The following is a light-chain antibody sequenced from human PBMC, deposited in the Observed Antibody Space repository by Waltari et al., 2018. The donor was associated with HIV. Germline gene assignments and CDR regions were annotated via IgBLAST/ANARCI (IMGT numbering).Light chain of an antibody. J-gene: IGKJ4*01. CDR2: DAS. V-gene: IGKV1-13*02. CDR1: QDISST. Sequence: AIQLTQSPSSLSAFVGDRVTISCRASQDISSTLAWFQQKSGKAPKLLIYDASTLESGVPLRFSGSGSGTDFTLTISSLQPEDSATYYCQQFHSYPFTFGGGTKVEI. CDR3: QQFHSYPFT.